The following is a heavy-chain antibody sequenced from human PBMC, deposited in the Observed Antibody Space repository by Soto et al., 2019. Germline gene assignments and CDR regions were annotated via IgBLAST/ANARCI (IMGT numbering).Heavy chain of an antibody. CDR1: GYSFTNYG. J-gene: IGHJ6*03. D-gene: IGHD6-19*01. CDR2: ISAYNGNT. V-gene: IGHV1-18*01. Sequence: QDQLVQSGVEVKKPGASVKVSCKASGYSFTNYGITWVRQAPGQGFEWMGWISAYNGNTNYAQKFPGRFTMPQDASTSKAYLELRSLGSDDTAVYYCARDRGVAPPVAGNTHYYYYMDVWGKGTTVTVSS. CDR3: ARDRGVAPPVAGNTHYYYYMDV.